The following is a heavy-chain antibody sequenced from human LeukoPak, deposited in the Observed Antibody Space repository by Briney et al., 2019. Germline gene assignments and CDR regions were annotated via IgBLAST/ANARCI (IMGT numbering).Heavy chain of an antibody. CDR2: ISWDSGNM. Sequence: GGSLRLSCAAAGFSLDDYAMHWVRQAPGKGLEWVSSISWDSGNMAYADSVKGRFTISRDKVKNSLYLQMNSLRPEDTAFYYCIKDMGFDLLKDAFEIWGQGTLVTVSS. V-gene: IGHV3-9*01. CDR3: IKDMGFDLLKDAFEI. CDR1: GFSLDDYA. D-gene: IGHD1-26*01. J-gene: IGHJ3*02.